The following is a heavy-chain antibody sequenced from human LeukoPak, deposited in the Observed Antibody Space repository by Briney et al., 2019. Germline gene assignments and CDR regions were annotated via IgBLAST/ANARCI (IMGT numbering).Heavy chain of an antibody. J-gene: IGHJ4*02. D-gene: IGHD2-8*01. Sequence: GGSLRLSCAASGFTVSNNYMSSVRQAPGKGLEWVSVIFSGGSTNYADSVKGRLTISRDNSKNTLYLQMNSLRAEDTAVYYCARGGATRYCSNGVCHYSDYWGQGTLVSVSS. CDR2: IFSGGST. CDR1: GFTVSNNY. V-gene: IGHV3-66*01. CDR3: ARGGATRYCSNGVCHYSDY.